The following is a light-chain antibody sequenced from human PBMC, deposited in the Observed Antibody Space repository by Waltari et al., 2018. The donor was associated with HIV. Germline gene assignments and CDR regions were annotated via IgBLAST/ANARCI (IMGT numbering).Light chain of an antibody. J-gene: IGLJ2*01. Sequence: QAGLPQPPSDPKGLKATATLTCSGNNDTVRNPGAALLQQHRGQPPRLPHHRSAKRPADIAQRFSASRSGNTSSLTIAVRQPEDEADYHGSAWDSRLNAWIFGGGTKLTVL. CDR1: NDTVRNPG. CDR2: RSA. CDR3: SAWDSRLNAWI. V-gene: IGLV10-54*01.